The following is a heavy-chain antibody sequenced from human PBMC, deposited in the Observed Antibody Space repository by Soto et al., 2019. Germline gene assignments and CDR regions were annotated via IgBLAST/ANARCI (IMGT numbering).Heavy chain of an antibody. V-gene: IGHV1-69*02. CDR2: IIPILGIA. CDR3: AGTSSGTHRGAFDI. J-gene: IGHJ3*02. CDR1: GGTFSSYT. D-gene: IGHD3-22*01. Sequence: QVQLVQSGAEVKKPGSSVKVSCKASGGTFSSYTISWVRQAPGQGLEWMGRIIPILGIANYAQKFQGRVTITADKSTSKAYMELSSLRSEDTAVYYCAGTSSGTHRGAFDIWGQETMVTVS.